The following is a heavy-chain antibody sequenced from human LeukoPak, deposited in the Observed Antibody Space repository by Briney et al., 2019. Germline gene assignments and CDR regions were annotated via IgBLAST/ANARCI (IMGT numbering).Heavy chain of an antibody. CDR1: EFTFSNYA. J-gene: IGHJ3*02. V-gene: IGHV3-23*01. CDR2: ISGSGGRT. Sequence: GGSLRLSCAASEFTFSNYAMTWVRQAPGKGLVWVSSISGSGGRTYYADSVQGRFTISRDNSKNTLYLQMNSLRAEDTAVYYCAKDPSGDYIGAFDIWGQGTMVSVSS. CDR3: AKDPSGDYIGAFDI. D-gene: IGHD4-17*01.